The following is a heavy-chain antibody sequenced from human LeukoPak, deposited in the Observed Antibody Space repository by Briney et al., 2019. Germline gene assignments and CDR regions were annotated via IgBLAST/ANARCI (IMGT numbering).Heavy chain of an antibody. CDR1: GDSTSDYY. CDR2: IYYSGST. CDR3: APQGSDWDSNFDY. V-gene: IGHV4-59*05. Sequence: PSETLSLTCTVSGDSTSDYYWTWIRQSPGKGLEWIGSIYYSGSTYYNPSLKSRVTISVDTSKNQFSLNLSSVTAADTAVYYCAPQGSDWDSNFDYWGQGTLVTVSS. J-gene: IGHJ4*02. D-gene: IGHD6-19*01.